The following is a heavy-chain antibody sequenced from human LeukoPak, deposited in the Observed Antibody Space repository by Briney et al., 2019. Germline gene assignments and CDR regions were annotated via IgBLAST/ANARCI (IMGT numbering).Heavy chain of an antibody. CDR1: GGSISSYY. Sequence: SETLSLTCTVSGGSISSYYWSWIRQPAGKGLEWIGRIYTSGSTNYNPSLKSRVTISVDTSKNQFSLKLSSVTAADTAVYYCARVDGGNSRVGYYFDYWGQGTLVTVSS. D-gene: IGHD4-23*01. V-gene: IGHV4-4*07. CDR2: IYTSGST. J-gene: IGHJ4*02. CDR3: ARVDGGNSRVGYYFDY.